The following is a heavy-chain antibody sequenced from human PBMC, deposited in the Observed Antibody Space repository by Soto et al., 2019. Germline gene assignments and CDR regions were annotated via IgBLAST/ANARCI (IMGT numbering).Heavy chain of an antibody. Sequence: SVKVSCKASGGNFSSYAISWVRQAPGQGLEWMGGIITIFGTANYAQKFQGRVTITADESTNTAYMELSSLRPEETGVYYCARAYYNSSGYPPGPHPTQYYYVMYVRGQEPTVTVSS. CDR3: ARAYYNSSGYPPGPHPTQYYYVMYV. CDR2: IITIFGTA. D-gene: IGHD3-22*01. CDR1: GGNFSSYA. J-gene: IGHJ6*02. V-gene: IGHV1-69*13.